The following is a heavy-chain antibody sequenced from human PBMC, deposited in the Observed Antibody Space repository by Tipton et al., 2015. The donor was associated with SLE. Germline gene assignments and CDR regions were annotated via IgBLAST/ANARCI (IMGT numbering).Heavy chain of an antibody. J-gene: IGHJ4*02. D-gene: IGHD2-2*03. CDR1: GGYISSSSYY. Sequence: TLSLTCTVSGGYISSSSYYWGWIRQPPGKGLEWIGSIYYSGSTYYNPSLKSRVTISVDTSKNQFSLKLSSVTAADTAVYYCARDGYCSSTSCYRGDYWGQGTLVTVSS. V-gene: IGHV4-39*07. CDR3: ARDGYCSSTSCYRGDY. CDR2: IYYSGST.